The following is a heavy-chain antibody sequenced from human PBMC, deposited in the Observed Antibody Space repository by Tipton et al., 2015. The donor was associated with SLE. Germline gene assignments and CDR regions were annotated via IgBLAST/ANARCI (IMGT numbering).Heavy chain of an antibody. CDR1: GFTFSDYY. V-gene: IGHV3-11*04. CDR2: ISASGSGI. CDR3: ARSDVHDLDY. J-gene: IGHJ4*02. D-gene: IGHD3-16*01. Sequence: GSLRLSCAASGFTFSDYYMSWIRQAPGKGLEWVSYISASGSGIYYADSVKGRFTITRDNAKNSVSLQMNSLRVEDTAIHYCARSDVHDLDYWGQGSLVTVST.